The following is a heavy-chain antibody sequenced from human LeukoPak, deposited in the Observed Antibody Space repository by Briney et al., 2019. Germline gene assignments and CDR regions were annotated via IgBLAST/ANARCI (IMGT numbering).Heavy chain of an antibody. CDR3: AKKRGAAFYNWFDP. CDR1: GFTFSSFG. Sequence: GGSLRLSCAASGFTFSSFGMHWVRQAPGKGLEWVAYIRYDGSNKNYADSLEGRFTISRDNSKNALYLQIDSLRHEDTAVYYCAKKRGAAFYNWFDPWGQGALVTVSS. D-gene: IGHD1-26*01. J-gene: IGHJ5*02. V-gene: IGHV3-30*02. CDR2: IRYDGSNK.